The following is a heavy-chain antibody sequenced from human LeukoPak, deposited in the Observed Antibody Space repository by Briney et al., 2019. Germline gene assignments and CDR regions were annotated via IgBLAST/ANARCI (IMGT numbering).Heavy chain of an antibody. Sequence: GGSLRLPCAASGFTFSSYAMSWVRQAPGKGLEWVSAISGSGGSTYYADSVKGRFTISRDNSKNTLYLQMNSLRAEDTAVYYCAMGLGYCTNGVCSYFDYWGQGTLVTVSS. J-gene: IGHJ4*02. CDR1: GFTFSSYA. CDR3: AMGLGYCTNGVCSYFDY. V-gene: IGHV3-23*01. D-gene: IGHD2-8*01. CDR2: ISGSGGST.